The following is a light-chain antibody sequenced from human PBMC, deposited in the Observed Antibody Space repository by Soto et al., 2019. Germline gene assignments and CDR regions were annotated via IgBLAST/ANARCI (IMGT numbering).Light chain of an antibody. J-gene: IGKJ4*01. V-gene: IGKV1-33*01. CDR2: VAS. Sequence: DTQMTQSPSSLSASVGDRVTITCQASQDITNHLNCYQQKPGKAPNLLIYVASNLQTGVPSRFSGSGSGTDFTVTISSLQPDDFAAYLCQQNDNLPLAFGGGTKVELK. CDR3: QQNDNLPLA. CDR1: QDITNH.